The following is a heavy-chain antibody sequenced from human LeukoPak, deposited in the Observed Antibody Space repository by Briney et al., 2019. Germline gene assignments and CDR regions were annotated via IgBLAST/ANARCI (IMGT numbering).Heavy chain of an antibody. D-gene: IGHD3-16*02. J-gene: IGHJ6*03. CDR3: AKGGYDYVWGSYRQYYYYYMDV. CDR2: ISGSGGST. CDR1: GFTFSNYG. Sequence: GGSLRLSCAASGFTFSNYGMSWVRQAPGKGLEWVSAISGSGGSTYYADSVKGRFTISRDNSKNTLYLQMNSLRAEDTAVYYCAKGGYDYVWGSYRQYYYYYMDVWGKGTTVTISS. V-gene: IGHV3-23*01.